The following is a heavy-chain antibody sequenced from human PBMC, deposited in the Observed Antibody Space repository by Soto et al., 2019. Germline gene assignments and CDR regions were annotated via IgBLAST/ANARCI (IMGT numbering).Heavy chain of an antibody. CDR3: ARVAVEGAAAYYFDY. D-gene: IGHD6-13*01. CDR2: IYYSGST. J-gene: IGHJ4*02. Sequence: SETLSLTCTVSGGSISSGGYYWSWIRQHPGKGLKWIGYIYYSGSTYYNPSLKSRVTISVDTSKNQFSLKLSSVTAADTAVYYCARVAVEGAAAYYFDYWGQGTLVTVSS. CDR1: GGSISSGGYY. V-gene: IGHV4-31*03.